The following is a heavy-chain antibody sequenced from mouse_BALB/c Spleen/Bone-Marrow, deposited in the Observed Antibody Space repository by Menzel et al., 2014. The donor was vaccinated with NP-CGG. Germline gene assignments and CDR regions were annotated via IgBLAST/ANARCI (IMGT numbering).Heavy chain of an antibody. CDR2: INPSNGRT. Sequence: VQLQQSGAELVKPGASVKLSCKASGYTFTSYWMHWVKQRPGQGLEWIGEINPSNGRTNYNEKFKSKATLTVDKSSSTAYMHLSSLTSEDSAVYYCARGTFDYWGQGTTLTVPS. J-gene: IGHJ2*01. CDR3: ARGTFDY. V-gene: IGHV1S81*02. CDR1: GYTFTSYW.